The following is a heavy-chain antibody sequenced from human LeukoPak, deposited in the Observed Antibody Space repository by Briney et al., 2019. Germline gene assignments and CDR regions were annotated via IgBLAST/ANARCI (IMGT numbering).Heavy chain of an antibody. CDR2: INAGNGNT. V-gene: IGHV1-3*01. CDR3: ARVKGVARWLASETFEYFQH. J-gene: IGHJ1*01. Sequence: GASVKVSCKASGYTFTSYAMHWVRQAPGQRLEWMGWINAGNGNTKYSQKFQGRVTITRDTSASTAYMELSSLRSEDTAVYYCARVKGVARWLASETFEYFQHWGQGTLVTVSS. D-gene: IGHD6-19*01. CDR1: GYTFTSYA.